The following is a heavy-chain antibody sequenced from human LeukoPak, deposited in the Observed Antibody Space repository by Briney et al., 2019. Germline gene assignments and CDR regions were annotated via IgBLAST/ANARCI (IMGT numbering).Heavy chain of an antibody. CDR1: GGSVSSGDYY. Sequence: PSETLSLTCTLSGGSVSSGDYYWSWIRQPPGKGLEWIGYTSYSGSTNYNPSLKSRVTISVDTSKNQFSLKLSSVTAADTAVYYCARAPAFWSGYSPYYYYYYGMDVWGQGTTVTVSS. CDR2: TSYSGST. CDR3: ARAPAFWSGYSPYYYYYYGMDV. V-gene: IGHV4-61*08. D-gene: IGHD3-3*01. J-gene: IGHJ6*02.